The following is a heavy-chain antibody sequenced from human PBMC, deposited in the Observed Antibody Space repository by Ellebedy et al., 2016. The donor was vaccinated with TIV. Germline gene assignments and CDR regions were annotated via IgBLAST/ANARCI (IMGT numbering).Heavy chain of an antibody. CDR2: INPNSGGT. CDR1: GYTFTGYY. J-gene: IGHJ3*02. CDR3: ARVRSGSYSAFDI. V-gene: IGHV1-2*04. D-gene: IGHD1-26*01. Sequence: ASVKVSXXASGYTFTGYYMHWVRQAPGQGLEWMGWINPNSGGTNYAQKFQGWVTMTRDTSISTAYMELSRLRSDDTAVYYCARVRSGSYSAFDIWGQGTMVTVSS.